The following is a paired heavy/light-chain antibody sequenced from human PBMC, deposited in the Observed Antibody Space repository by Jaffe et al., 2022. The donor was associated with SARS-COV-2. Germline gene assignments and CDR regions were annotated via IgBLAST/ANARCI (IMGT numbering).Heavy chain of an antibody. D-gene: IGHD3-9*01. CDR3: ACGLSGYYRFDY. V-gene: IGHV3-48*01. CDR2: ISTGSSTI. J-gene: IGHJ4*02. Sequence: EVQLVESGGGLVQPGGSLRLSCAASGFTFSNYNMNWVRQAPGKGLEWVSYISTGSSTINYADSVKGRFTISRDNARNSLFLQMNSLRAEDTAVYYCACGLSGYYRFDYWGRGTLVTVSS. CDR1: GFTFSNYN.
Light chain of an antibody. CDR1: QDITSW. Sequence: DIQMTQSPSSLSASVGDRVTITCRASQDITSWLAWYQQKPGKAPNLLIYAASSLQSGVPSRFSGSGSGTDFTLTISSLQPEDFATYYCQQTHSFPLTFGGGTKVGIK. J-gene: IGKJ4*01. CDR3: QQTHSFPLT. V-gene: IGKV1-12*01. CDR2: AAS.